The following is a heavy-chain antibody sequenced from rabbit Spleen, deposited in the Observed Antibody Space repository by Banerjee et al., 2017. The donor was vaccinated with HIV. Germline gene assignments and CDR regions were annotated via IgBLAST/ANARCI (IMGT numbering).Heavy chain of an antibody. CDR2: IYTGSDST. J-gene: IGHJ6*01. CDR1: GFSFSNIYY. D-gene: IGHD8-1*01. V-gene: IGHV1S40*01. CDR3: ARDTGSSFSSYGMDL. Sequence: QSLEESGGDLVKPGASLTLTCTASGFSFSNIYYMCWVRQAPGKGLEWIGCIYTGSDSTYYASWAKGRFTISKTSSTTVTLQMTSLTAADTATYFCARDTGSSFSSYGMDLWGPGTLVTVS.